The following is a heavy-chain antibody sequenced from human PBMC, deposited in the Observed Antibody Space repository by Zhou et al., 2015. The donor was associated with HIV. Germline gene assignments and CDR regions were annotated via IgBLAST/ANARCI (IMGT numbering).Heavy chain of an antibody. V-gene: IGHV1-69*06. Sequence: LVQSGTEVRKPGSSVKVSCKASGGTFSGSDLSWVRQAPGQGLEWMGGIIPIFGTANYAQKFQGRVTITADKSTSTAYMELSSLRSEDTAVYYCVKLDSPYFDYWGQGTLVTVSS. J-gene: IGHJ4*02. D-gene: IGHD6-6*01. CDR3: VKLDSPYFDY. CDR2: IIPIFGTA. CDR1: GGTFSGSD.